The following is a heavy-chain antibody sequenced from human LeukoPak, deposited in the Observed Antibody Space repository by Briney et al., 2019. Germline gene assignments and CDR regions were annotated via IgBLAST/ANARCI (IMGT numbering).Heavy chain of an antibody. CDR2: INTNTGNP. J-gene: IGHJ5*02. CDR3: AREGLWFGENWFDP. V-gene: IGHV7-4-1*02. D-gene: IGHD3-10*01. CDR1: GYTFTSYA. Sequence: ASVKVSCKASGYTFTSYAMNWVRQAPGQGLEWMGWINTNTGNPTYAQGFTGRFVFSLDTSVSTAYLQISSLKAEDTAVYYCAREGLWFGENWFDPWGQGTLVTVSS.